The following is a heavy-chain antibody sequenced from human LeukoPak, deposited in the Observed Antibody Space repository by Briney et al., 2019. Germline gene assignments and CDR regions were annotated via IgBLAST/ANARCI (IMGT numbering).Heavy chain of an antibody. Sequence: GGSLRLSCAASGFTFSSYSMNWVRQAPGKGLEWVSSISSSSSYIYYADSVKGRFTISRDNAKNSLYLQMNSLRAEDTAVYYCAALWFGDFYYYYYMDVWGKGTTVTISS. CDR1: GFTFSSYS. CDR2: ISSSSSYI. V-gene: IGHV3-21*04. J-gene: IGHJ6*03. D-gene: IGHD3-10*01. CDR3: AALWFGDFYYYYYMDV.